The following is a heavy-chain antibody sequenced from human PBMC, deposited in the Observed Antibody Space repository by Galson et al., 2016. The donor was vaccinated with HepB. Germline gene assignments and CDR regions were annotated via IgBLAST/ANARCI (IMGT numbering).Heavy chain of an antibody. CDR1: GFTSSSNG. CDR2: MWYEGSDN. D-gene: IGHD3-10*01. J-gene: IGHJ6*02. V-gene: IGHV3-33*06. CDR3: AKAYCSGSSFYYYYGMDV. Sequence: SMSLSCTASGFTSSSNGMRWVRPAPRKGLEWVEIMWYEGSDNYYADTVKGRFTIYRDNSKNTLYLQMNSLRAEDTAVYYCAKAYCSGSSFYYYYGMDVWGQGTTVTVSS.